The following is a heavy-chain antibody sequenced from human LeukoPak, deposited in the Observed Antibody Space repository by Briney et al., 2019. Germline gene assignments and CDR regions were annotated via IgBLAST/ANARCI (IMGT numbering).Heavy chain of an antibody. V-gene: IGHV3-66*02. J-gene: IGHJ4*02. D-gene: IGHD6-13*01. Sequence: GGSLRLSCAASGINVSSNYMTWIRQAPGKGLEWVSLIYGGDAAYYAESVRGRFMITRDNFKKTLFLQMNSLRVEDTAVYYCVTSTGQQFIPYDYWGQGTHVTVSS. CDR1: GINVSSNY. CDR2: IYGGDAA. CDR3: VTSTGQQFIPYDY.